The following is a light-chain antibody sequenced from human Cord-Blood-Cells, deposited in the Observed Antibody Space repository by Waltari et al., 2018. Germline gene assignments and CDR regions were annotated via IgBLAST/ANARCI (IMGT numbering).Light chain of an antibody. Sequence: EIVLTQSPATLSLSPGERATLSCRASQSVSSYLAWYQQKPGQAPRLLIYDASNRATVIPARFIGSGSGTDCTLTISSLEPEDFAVYYCQQRSNWPLLTFGGGTKVEIK. V-gene: IGKV3-11*01. CDR3: QQRSNWPLLT. J-gene: IGKJ4*01. CDR1: QSVSSY. CDR2: DAS.